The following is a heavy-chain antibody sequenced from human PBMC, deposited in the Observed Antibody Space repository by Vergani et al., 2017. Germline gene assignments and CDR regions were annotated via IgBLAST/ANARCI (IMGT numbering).Heavy chain of an antibody. CDR2: ISYDGSNK. V-gene: IGHV3-30-3*01. J-gene: IGHJ6*03. CDR3: ARDKSKRAPAVMGTYYYYFDL. Sequence: QVQLVESGGGVVQPGRSLRLSCAASGCTFRSYAMHWVRQAPGKGLEWVAVISYDGSNKYYADSVKGRFTISRDNSKNTLYLEIESLRVEDTAVYFCARDKSKRAPAVMGTYYYYFDLWGKGTKVTVSS. D-gene: IGHD3-16*01. CDR1: GCTFRSYA.